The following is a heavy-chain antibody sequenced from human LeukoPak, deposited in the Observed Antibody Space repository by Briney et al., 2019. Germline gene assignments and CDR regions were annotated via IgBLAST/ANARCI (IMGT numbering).Heavy chain of an antibody. J-gene: IGHJ6*03. CDR1: GFTFSSYS. V-gene: IGHV3-21*01. CDR2: ISSSSSYI. D-gene: IGHD2-2*01. CDR3: AKVALHIVVVPAANYYMDV. Sequence: GGSLRLSCAASGFTFSSYSMNWVRQAPGKGPEWVSSISSSSSYIYYADSVKGRFTISRDNAKNSLYLQMNSLRAEGTAVYYCAKVALHIVVVPAANYYMDVWGKGTTVTVSS.